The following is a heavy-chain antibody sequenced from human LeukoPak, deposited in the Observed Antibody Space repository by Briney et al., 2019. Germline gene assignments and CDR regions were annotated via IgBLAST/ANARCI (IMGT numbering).Heavy chain of an antibody. CDR2: IVVGSGNT. Sequence: TPVKASCKASGFTSTSSAMQWVRQARGQRLEWIGWIVVGSGNTNYAQKSQERVTITRDMSTSTAYMELSSLRSEDTAVYYCAAEPGIAAAGRVYDYWGQGTLVTVSS. CDR3: AAEPGIAAAGRVYDY. V-gene: IGHV1-58*02. D-gene: IGHD6-13*01. J-gene: IGHJ4*02. CDR1: GFTSTSSA.